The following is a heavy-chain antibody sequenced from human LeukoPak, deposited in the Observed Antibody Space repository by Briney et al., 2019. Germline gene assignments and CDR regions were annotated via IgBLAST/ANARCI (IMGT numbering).Heavy chain of an antibody. D-gene: IGHD3-16*01. Sequence: ASVKVSCKASGYTFTTYGIGWVRQAPGQGLEWMGWISGYNGNTNYAQKFQGRVTMTTDTSTSTAYMELRSLRSDDTAVYYCARTSHESVLYWSDPWGQGTLVNVSP. CDR1: GYTFTTYG. CDR3: ARTSHESVLYWSDP. CDR2: ISGYNGNT. J-gene: IGHJ5*02. V-gene: IGHV1-18*01.